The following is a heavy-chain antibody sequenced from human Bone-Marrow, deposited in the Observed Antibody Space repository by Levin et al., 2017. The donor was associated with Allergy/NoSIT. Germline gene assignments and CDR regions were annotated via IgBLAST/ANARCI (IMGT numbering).Heavy chain of an antibody. V-gene: IGHV3-53*01. CDR2: IYVGDST. D-gene: IGHD6-19*01. CDR3: ARSPARVAVPGYFDY. CDR1: GFTVSSNY. Sequence: LSLTCAAAGFTVSSNYMSWVRQTPGKGLEWVSVIYVGDSTYYADSVKGRFTISRDNSENTLYLQMNSLRAEDTAVYYCARSPARVAVPGYFDYWGRGTLVTVSS. J-gene: IGHJ4*01.